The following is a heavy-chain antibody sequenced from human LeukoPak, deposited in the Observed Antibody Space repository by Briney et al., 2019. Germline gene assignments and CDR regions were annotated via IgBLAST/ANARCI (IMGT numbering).Heavy chain of an antibody. CDR2: IYYSGST. CDR1: GGSISSSNFY. J-gene: IGHJ4*02. Sequence: SETLSLTCTVSGGSISSSNFYWGWIRQPPGKGLEWIGSIYYSGSTYYNPSLKSRVTISVDTSKNQFSLKLSSVTAADTAVYYCARGGEHDYGDYSFDYWGQGTLVTVSS. CDR3: ARGGEHDYGDYSFDY. D-gene: IGHD4-17*01. V-gene: IGHV4-39*07.